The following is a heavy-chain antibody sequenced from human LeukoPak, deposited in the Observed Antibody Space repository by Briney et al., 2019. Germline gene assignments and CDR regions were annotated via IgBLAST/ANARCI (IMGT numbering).Heavy chain of an antibody. CDR3: ARDRNYYYYGMDV. Sequence: SEALSLTCAVYGGSFSGYYWSWIRQPPGKGLEWIGEINHSGSTNYNPSLKSRVTISVDKSKNQFSLKLNSVTAADTAVYYCARDRNYYYYGMDVWGQGTTVTVSS. J-gene: IGHJ6*02. V-gene: IGHV4-34*01. CDR1: GGSFSGYY. CDR2: INHSGST.